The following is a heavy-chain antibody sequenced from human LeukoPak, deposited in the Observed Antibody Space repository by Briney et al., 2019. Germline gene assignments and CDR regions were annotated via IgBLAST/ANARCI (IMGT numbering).Heavy chain of an antibody. J-gene: IGHJ4*02. V-gene: IGHV4-34*01. Sequence: SETLSLTCAVYGGSFSGYYWSWIRQPPGKGLEWIGEINHSGSTNYNPSLKSRVTISVDTSKNQFSLKLSSVTAADTAVYCCAREGRTDKDLDYWGQGTLVTVSS. CDR3: AREGRTDKDLDY. CDR2: INHSGST. D-gene: IGHD1-14*01. CDR1: GGSFSGYY.